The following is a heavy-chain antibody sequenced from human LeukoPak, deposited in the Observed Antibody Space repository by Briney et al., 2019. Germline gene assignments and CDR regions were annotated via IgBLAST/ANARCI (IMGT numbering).Heavy chain of an antibody. J-gene: IGHJ6*02. CDR3: ARVDRIAAAGFRGYYYYGMDV. V-gene: IGHV4-59*08. CDR1: GGSISSHY. D-gene: IGHD6-13*01. CDR2: IYYSGST. Sequence: SETLSLTCTVSGGSISSHYWSWIRQPPGKGLEWIGYIYYSGSTNYNPSLKSRVTISVDTSKNQFSLKLSSVTAADTAVYYCARVDRIAAAGFRGYYYYGMDVWGQGTTVTVSS.